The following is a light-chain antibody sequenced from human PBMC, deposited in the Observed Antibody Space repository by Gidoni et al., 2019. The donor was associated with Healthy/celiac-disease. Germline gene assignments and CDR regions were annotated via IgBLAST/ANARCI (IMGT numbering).Light chain of an antibody. Sequence: DIQMTKSPSSLSASVGDRVTITCQASQDISNYLNWYQQKPGQAHKLLIYDASNLETGVPSRFSGSGSGTDFTFTISSLQPEDIATYYCQQYANLRLTFGQGTKLEIK. CDR3: QQYANLRLT. V-gene: IGKV1-33*01. CDR1: QDISNY. CDR2: DAS. J-gene: IGKJ2*01.